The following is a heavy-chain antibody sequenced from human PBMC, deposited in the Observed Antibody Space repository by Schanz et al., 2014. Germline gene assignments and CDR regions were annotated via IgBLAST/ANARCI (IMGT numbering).Heavy chain of an antibody. V-gene: IGHV3-23*04. CDR3: ARDRRFFDRDDLYYFDS. J-gene: IGHJ4*02. D-gene: IGHD3-3*01. CDR1: GFTFSSYA. Sequence: EVQLVESGGGLVQPGRSLRLSCAASGFTFSSYAMSWVRQAPGKGLEWVSSISHSGGSKYYADSVKGRFTISRDNSENTLYLQMNSLSADDTAVYYCARDRRFFDRDDLYYFDSWGQGTLVTVSS. CDR2: ISHSGGSK.